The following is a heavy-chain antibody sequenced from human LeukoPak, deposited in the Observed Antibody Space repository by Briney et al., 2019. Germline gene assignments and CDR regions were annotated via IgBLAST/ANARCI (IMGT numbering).Heavy chain of an antibody. CDR2: IIPIFGTA. D-gene: IGHD3-10*01. V-gene: IGHV1-69*01. J-gene: IGHJ4*02. Sequence: ASVKVSCKASGGTFSSYAISWVRQAPGQELEWMGGIIPIFGTANYAQKFQGRVTITADESTSTAYMELSSLRSEDTAVYYCARALVTMVRGVITFDYWGQGTLVTVSS. CDR3: ARALVTMVRGVITFDY. CDR1: GGTFSSYA.